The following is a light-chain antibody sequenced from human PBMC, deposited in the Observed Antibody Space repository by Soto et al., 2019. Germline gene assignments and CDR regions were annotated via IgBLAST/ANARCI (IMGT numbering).Light chain of an antibody. CDR3: HKYRNYPGT. V-gene: IGKV1-16*02. Sequence: DIQLTQSPSSLSASVGDRVTISCRASQGMCNSLALYHQKPVKVPKALIFAASSLQSGVPSKFSGRGSGTAFTLTITSLRPENVATYFSHKYRNYPGTIGQGTRLEIK. CDR1: QGMCNS. CDR2: AAS. J-gene: IGKJ5*01.